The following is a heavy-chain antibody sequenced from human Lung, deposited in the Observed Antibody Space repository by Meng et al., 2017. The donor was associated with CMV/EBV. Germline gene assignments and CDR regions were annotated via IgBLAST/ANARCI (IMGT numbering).Heavy chain of an antibody. D-gene: IGHD2-2*01. J-gene: IGHJ3*02. CDR1: GYSFTSYW. CDR2: IYPGDSDT. CDR3: ARHSSTETDIVVVPAATAAFDI. Sequence: SCKGSGYSFTSYWIGWVRQMPGKGLEWMGIIYPGDSDTRYSPSFQGQVTISADKSISTAYLQWSSLKASDTAMYYCARHSSTETDIVVVPAATAAFDIWXQGTMVTVSS. V-gene: IGHV5-51*01.